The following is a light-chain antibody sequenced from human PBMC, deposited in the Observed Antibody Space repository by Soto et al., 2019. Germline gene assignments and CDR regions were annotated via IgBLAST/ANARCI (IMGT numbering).Light chain of an antibody. Sequence: EVVITQSPSTVAVSPGEGVTLSCRASQGIGDTLAWYQLKSGQTPSLLIFAASSRASGIPDRFSGSGSGTDFTLTISRLEPGDFAVYYCQQYGSSPITFGQGTRLEIK. CDR3: QQYGSSPIT. J-gene: IGKJ5*01. CDR1: QGIGDT. CDR2: AAS. V-gene: IGKV3-20*01.